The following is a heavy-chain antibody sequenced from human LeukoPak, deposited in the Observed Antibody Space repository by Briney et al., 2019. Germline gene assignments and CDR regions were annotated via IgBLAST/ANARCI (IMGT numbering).Heavy chain of an antibody. V-gene: IGHV3-23*01. CDR3: AKDFEGFCGGDCYSMDF. CDR1: GFTFSKFA. J-gene: IGHJ4*02. CDR2: ISGRGDST. Sequence: GGSLRLSCAASGFTFSKFAMSWVRQAPGKGLEWVSGISGRGDSTYYADSVKGRITISRDNSKNTLYLQMNSLRPEDTAVYYCAKDFEGFCGGDCYSMDFWGQGTLATVSS. D-gene: IGHD2-21*02.